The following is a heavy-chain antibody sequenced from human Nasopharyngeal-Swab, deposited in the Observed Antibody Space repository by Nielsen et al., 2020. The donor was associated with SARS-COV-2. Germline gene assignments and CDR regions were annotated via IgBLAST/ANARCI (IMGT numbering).Heavy chain of an antibody. Sequence: ASVQVSCKASGYTLTGYYMHWVRQAPAQGLEWMGWINPLSRGTKYAQKFPGRVTMTSDTYINTAYMELRRLRSDDTAVYYCARDDYGDYGYFGHWGQGTLVTVSS. J-gene: IGHJ4*02. CDR2: INPLSRGT. D-gene: IGHD4-17*01. V-gene: IGHV1-2*02. CDR3: ARDDYGDYGYFGH. CDR1: GYTLTGYY.